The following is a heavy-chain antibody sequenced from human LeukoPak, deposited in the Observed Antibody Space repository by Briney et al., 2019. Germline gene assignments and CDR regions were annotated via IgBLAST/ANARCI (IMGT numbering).Heavy chain of an antibody. J-gene: IGHJ4*02. CDR1: GYTFTSYA. D-gene: IGHD3-9*01. CDR2: INAGNGNT. Sequence: ASVKVSCKASGYTFTSYAMHWVRQAPGQRLEWMGWINAGNGNTKYSQKFQGRVTITRDTSASTAYMELSSLRSEDTAVYYCARGVLRYFDWLLYPLDYWGQGTLVTVSS. CDR3: ARGVLRYFDWLLYPLDY. V-gene: IGHV1-3*01.